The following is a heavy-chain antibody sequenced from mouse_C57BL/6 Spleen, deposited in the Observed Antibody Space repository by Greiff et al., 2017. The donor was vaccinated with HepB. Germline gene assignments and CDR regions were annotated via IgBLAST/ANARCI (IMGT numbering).Heavy chain of an antibody. CDR2: ISYDGSN. V-gene: IGHV3-6*01. Sequence: EVHLVESGPGLVKPSQSLSLTCSVTGYSITSGYYWNWIRQFPGNKLEWMGYISYDGSNNYNPSLKNRISITRDTSKNQFFLKLNSVTTEDTATYYCARITTARYFDVWGTGTTVTVSS. CDR3: ARITTARYFDV. CDR1: GYSITSGYY. D-gene: IGHD1-2*01. J-gene: IGHJ1*03.